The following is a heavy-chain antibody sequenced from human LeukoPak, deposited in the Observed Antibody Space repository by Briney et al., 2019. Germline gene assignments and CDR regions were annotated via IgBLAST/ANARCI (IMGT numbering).Heavy chain of an antibody. CDR3: ARLDVDSDFYYFMDV. J-gene: IGHJ6*03. CDR2: IYHSGHT. V-gene: IGHV4-59*01. D-gene: IGHD5-12*01. CDR1: GGSMNYY. Sequence: PSETLSLTCTVSGGSMNYYWSCVRQPLGKGLEWIGYIYHSGHTYYNPSFQSRVSISLDTSNNRFSLKLASVTAADTAVYYCARLDVDSDFYYFMDVWGKGTTVAVSS.